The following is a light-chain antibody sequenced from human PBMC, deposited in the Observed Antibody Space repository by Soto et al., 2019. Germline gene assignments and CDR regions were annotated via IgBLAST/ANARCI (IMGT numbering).Light chain of an antibody. V-gene: IGLV3-21*02. CDR1: NIGSKH. CDR2: DDI. J-gene: IGLJ2*01. CDR3: QVWDSSRDQGV. Sequence: SYVLTQPPSVSVAPGQTARITCGGNNIGSKHVHWYQQKPGRAPVLVISDDIDRPSGIPERFSGSNFENTATLTISRVEAGDEADFYCQVWDSSRDQGVFGGGTKLTVL.